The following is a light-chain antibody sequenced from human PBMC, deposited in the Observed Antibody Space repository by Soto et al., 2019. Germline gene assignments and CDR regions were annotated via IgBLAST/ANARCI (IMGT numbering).Light chain of an antibody. V-gene: IGKV1-33*01. CDR3: QQFDNLPYT. J-gene: IGKJ2*01. Sequence: DIQMTQSPSSLSASVGDRVTITCQASQHIRHFLNWYQQKPGKAPKLLIYDASNLETGVPSRFSGGGSWTDFTLSIPSLQPEDFATYYCQQFDNLPYTFGLGTKLDI. CDR1: QHIRHF. CDR2: DAS.